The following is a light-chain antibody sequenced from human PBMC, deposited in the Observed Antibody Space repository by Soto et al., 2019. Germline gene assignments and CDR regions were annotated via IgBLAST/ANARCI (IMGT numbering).Light chain of an antibody. CDR3: QHYNTYTWT. V-gene: IGKV1-39*01. J-gene: IGKJ1*01. Sequence: DIQMTQYPSSRSSSLGDRVTITCRASQSISSYLNWFQQKPGKAPNLLIYAASSLQSGVPSRFSGSGSGTECTITISSLQTGDCATYYCQHYNTYTWTFGQGTKVDIK. CDR2: AAS. CDR1: QSISSY.